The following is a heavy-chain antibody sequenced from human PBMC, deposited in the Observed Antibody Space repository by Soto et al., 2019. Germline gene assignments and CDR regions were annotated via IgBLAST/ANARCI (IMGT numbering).Heavy chain of an antibody. V-gene: IGHV3-9*01. Sequence: EVQLVESGGGFVQPGRSLRLSCAASGFIFGDYAVHWVRQAPGKGLEWVSGISWNSGTVEYADSVKGRFTISRDNAKNSLYLQMSRLTIEDTALYYCAKFRDTSGWYTAFDLWGQGTMVTVSS. CDR1: GFIFGDYA. D-gene: IGHD6-19*01. CDR2: ISWNSGTV. J-gene: IGHJ3*01. CDR3: AKFRDTSGWYTAFDL.